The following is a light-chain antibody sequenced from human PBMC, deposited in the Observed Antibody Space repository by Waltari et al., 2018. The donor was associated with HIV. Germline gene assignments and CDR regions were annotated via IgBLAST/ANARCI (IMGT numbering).Light chain of an antibody. Sequence: QSVLTPPPSVSGAPGQWVTIPCTGSTSNIGAAFAVHWYQQLPGTAPKLLISGNKNRPSGVPDRFSASKSGTSASLTITGLQAEDEADYFCQSYDITLSASVVFGGGTKLTVL. CDR3: QSYDITLSASVV. V-gene: IGLV1-40*01. CDR2: GNK. CDR1: TSNIGAAFA. J-gene: IGLJ2*01.